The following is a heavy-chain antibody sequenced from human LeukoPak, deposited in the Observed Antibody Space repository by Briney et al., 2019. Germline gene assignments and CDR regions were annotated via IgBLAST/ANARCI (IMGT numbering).Heavy chain of an antibody. CDR2: ISYDGSNK. Sequence: SGGSLRLSCAASGFTFSSYGMHWVRQAPGKGLEWVAVISYDGSNKYYADSVKGRFTISRDNSKNTLYLQMNSLRAEDTAVYYCAKGKVSVRYCSSTSCYTLDWGQGTLVTVSS. CDR1: GFTFSSYG. V-gene: IGHV3-30*18. CDR3: AKGKVSVRYCSSTSCYTLD. J-gene: IGHJ4*02. D-gene: IGHD2-2*02.